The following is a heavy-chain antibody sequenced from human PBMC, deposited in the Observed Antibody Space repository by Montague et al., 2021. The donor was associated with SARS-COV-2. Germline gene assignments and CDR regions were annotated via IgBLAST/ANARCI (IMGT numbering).Heavy chain of an antibody. CDR1: GGSVSSYY. Sequence: SETLSLTCTVSGGSVSSYYWSWIRQSPGKGLQWLGYIYYSGSTDYNPSLKSRVTMSVDPSKNQLSLRLNSVTTADTAVYFCARAGGFYDYWSGYSSSAGFFDPWGQGILVTVSS. V-gene: IGHV4-59*02. CDR2: IYYSGST. J-gene: IGHJ5*02. D-gene: IGHD3-3*01. CDR3: ARAGGFYDYWSGYSSSAGFFDP.